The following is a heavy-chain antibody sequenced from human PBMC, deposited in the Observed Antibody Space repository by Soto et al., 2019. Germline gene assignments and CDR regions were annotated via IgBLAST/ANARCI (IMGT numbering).Heavy chain of an antibody. CDR3: TTRXSAYCSGGSCYPNWFDP. D-gene: IGHD2-15*01. J-gene: IGHJ5*02. CDR1: GFTFSGSA. CDR2: IRSKANSYAT. V-gene: IGHV3-73*02. Sequence: EVQLVESGGGLVQPGGSLKLSCAASGFTFSGSAMHWVRQASGKGLEWVGRIRSKANSYATAYAASVKGRFTISRDDSKNTAYLQMNSLKTEDTAVYYCTTRXSAYCSGGSCYPNWFDPWGQGTLVTVSS.